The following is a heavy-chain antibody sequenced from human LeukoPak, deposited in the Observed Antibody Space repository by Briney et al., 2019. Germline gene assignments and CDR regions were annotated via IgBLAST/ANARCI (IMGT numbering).Heavy chain of an antibody. J-gene: IGHJ5*02. Sequence: SETLSLTCAVYGGSFSGYYWSWIRQPPGKGLEWIGEINHSGRTNYNPSLKSRVTISVDTSKNQFSLKLSSVTAADTAVYYCARHGRDCSGGSCYPNWFDPWGQGTLVTVSS. D-gene: IGHD2-15*01. CDR3: ARHGRDCSGGSCYPNWFDP. V-gene: IGHV4-34*01. CDR2: INHSGRT. CDR1: GGSFSGYY.